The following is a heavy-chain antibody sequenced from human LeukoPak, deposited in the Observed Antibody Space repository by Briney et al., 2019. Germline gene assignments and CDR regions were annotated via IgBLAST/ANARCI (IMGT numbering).Heavy chain of an antibody. D-gene: IGHD3-3*01. Sequence: KSSETLSLTCAVYGGSFSGYYWSWIRQPPGKGLEWIGEINHSGSTNYNPSLKSRVTISVDTSKNQFSLKLSSVTAADTAVYYCARGRSAAFGVVIKQNWFDPWGQGTLVTVSS. J-gene: IGHJ5*02. CDR3: ARGRSAAFGVVIKQNWFDP. V-gene: IGHV4-34*01. CDR2: INHSGST. CDR1: GGSFSGYY.